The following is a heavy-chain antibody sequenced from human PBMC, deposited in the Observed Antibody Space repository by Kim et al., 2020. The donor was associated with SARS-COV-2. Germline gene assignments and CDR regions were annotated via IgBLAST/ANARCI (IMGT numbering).Heavy chain of an antibody. V-gene: IGHV3-33*01. CDR1: GFSFKSYG. CDR3: ARARRTYFYLEL. Sequence: GGSLRLSCAASGFSFKSYGMHWVRQAPGKGLEWLALVWYDGTSEYYADSEMGRFTISRDNSKNTVYLQMDSLRGEDTAMYYCARARRTYFYLELWVQGTQVTVSS. CDR2: VWYDGTSE. J-gene: IGHJ4*02. D-gene: IGHD6-6*01.